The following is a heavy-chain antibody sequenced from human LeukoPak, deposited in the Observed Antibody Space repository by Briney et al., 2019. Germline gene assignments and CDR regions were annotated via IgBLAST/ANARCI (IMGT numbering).Heavy chain of an antibody. Sequence: SETLSLTCSVSGGSVSTGTYLWGWIRQAPGKGLEWIGSIFYRGTTYYNPSLKSRVTISVDTSKNQFSLKLSSVTAADTAVYYCARVGGGENADYWGQGTLVTVSS. CDR1: GGSVSTGTYL. CDR3: ARVGGGENADY. D-gene: IGHD3-16*01. V-gene: IGHV4-39*07. J-gene: IGHJ4*02. CDR2: IFYRGTT.